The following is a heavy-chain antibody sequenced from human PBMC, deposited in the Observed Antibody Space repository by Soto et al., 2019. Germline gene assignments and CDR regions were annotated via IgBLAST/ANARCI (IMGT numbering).Heavy chain of an antibody. V-gene: IGHV4-61*08. D-gene: IGHD6-19*01. Sequence: VLLQESGPGILRPSETLSLTCTVSDDSFRGAEYYWSWIRQPLGKGPEWIGYTYYNGDTKYNPALRSRVTMSEDTYKNQFSLRLSSVTAADTAVYFCARGPAYIDGWRTFDLWGRGILVTVSS. CDR3: ARGPAYIDGWRTFDL. CDR2: TYYNGDT. CDR1: DDSFRGAEYY. J-gene: IGHJ4*02.